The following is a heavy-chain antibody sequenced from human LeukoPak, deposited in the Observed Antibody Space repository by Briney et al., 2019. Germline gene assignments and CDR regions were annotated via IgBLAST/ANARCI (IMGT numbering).Heavy chain of an antibody. CDR2: IYSSGHT. J-gene: IGHJ4*02. V-gene: IGHV4-59*08. CDR3: ARYFSSAAAPLPFEY. D-gene: IGHD6-13*01. Sequence: SETLSLTCTVSAGSISNYYWSWIRQPPGKGLEWIGYIYSSGHTNYNPSLKNRDTISVDTSKNQFSLNLTSVTAADTAVYYCARYFSSAAAPLPFEYWGQGTLVTVSS. CDR1: AGSISNYY.